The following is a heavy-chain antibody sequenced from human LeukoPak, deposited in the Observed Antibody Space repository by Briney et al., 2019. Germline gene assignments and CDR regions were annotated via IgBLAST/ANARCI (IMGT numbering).Heavy chain of an antibody. J-gene: IGHJ4*02. CDR1: GYTFTGYY. CDR2: INPNSGGT. Sequence: GASVKVSCKASGYTFTGYYMHWVRQAPGQGLEWMGWINPNSGGTNYAQKFQGWVTMTRDTSTSTVYMELSSLRSEDTAVYYCARDGGYSYELPRYWGQGTLVTVSS. V-gene: IGHV1-2*04. D-gene: IGHD5-18*01. CDR3: ARDGGYSYELPRY.